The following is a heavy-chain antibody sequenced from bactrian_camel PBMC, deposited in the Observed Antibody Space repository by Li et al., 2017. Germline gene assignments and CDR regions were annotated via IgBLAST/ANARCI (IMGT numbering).Heavy chain of an antibody. D-gene: IGHD7*01. J-gene: IGHJ4*01. CDR2: VSSEGTT. V-gene: IGHV3S9*01. Sequence: HVQLVESGGGSVLAGGSLRLSCTASGFTLNGAEMVWYRQVPGKRCELVSTVSSEGTTYYADSVKGRFTLSQDNAKNTVYLQMNSLKPEDTAMYTVAGASVRDSDQTVSITSQVGGPRSPSP. CDR3: AGASVRDSDQTVSITS. CDR1: GFTLNGAE.